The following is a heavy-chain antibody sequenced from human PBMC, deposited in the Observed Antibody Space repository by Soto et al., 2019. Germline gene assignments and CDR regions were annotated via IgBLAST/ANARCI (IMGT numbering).Heavy chain of an antibody. V-gene: IGHV5-51*01. D-gene: IGHD3-9*01. Sequence: GESLKISCKGSGYSFTSYWIGWVRQMPGKGLEWMGIIYPDDSDTRYSPSFQGQVTISADKSISTAYLQWSSLKASDTAMYYCARRRADYDILTGYRSHYYYYMDVWGKGTTVTVSS. J-gene: IGHJ6*03. CDR2: IYPDDSDT. CDR3: ARRRADYDILTGYRSHYYYYMDV. CDR1: GYSFTSYW.